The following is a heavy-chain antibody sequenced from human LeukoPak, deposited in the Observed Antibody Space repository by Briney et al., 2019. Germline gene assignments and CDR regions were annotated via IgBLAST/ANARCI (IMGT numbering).Heavy chain of an antibody. CDR3: ARPRGYYDILTGYYDYHFDF. Sequence: ASVKVSCKASGGTFSSYAINWVRQATGQRLEWMGWTNPNTGNTGYAQKFQGRVTMTRNTSISTAYMELRSLRSEDTAVYYCARPRGYYDILTGYYDYHFDFWGQGTLITVSS. CDR1: GGTFSSYA. J-gene: IGHJ4*02. CDR2: TNPNTGNT. D-gene: IGHD3-9*01. V-gene: IGHV1-8*02.